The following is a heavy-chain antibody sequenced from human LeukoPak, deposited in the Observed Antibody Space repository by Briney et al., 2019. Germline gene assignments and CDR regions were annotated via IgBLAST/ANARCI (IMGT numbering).Heavy chain of an antibody. CDR2: IRSKTNNYAT. Sequence: GGSLRLSCAASGFTFSGSAMHWVRQASGKGLEWVGCIRSKTNNYATAYAASVKGRFTISRDDSKNMAYLRINSLKTEDTAVYYCTTQLITVPGGYWGQGTLVTVSS. D-gene: IGHD4-17*01. CDR1: GFTFSGSA. V-gene: IGHV3-73*01. J-gene: IGHJ4*02. CDR3: TTQLITVPGGY.